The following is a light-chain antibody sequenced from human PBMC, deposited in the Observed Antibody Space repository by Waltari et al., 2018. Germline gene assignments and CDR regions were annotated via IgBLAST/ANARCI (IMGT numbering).Light chain of an antibody. CDR2: AAS. CDR3: QQSYGKPYT. V-gene: IGKV1-39*01. CDR1: QIISSD. J-gene: IGKJ2*01. Sequence: DIQMTQSPSSLSASVGDRVTITCRASQIISSDLNWYQKKPGKAPKLLIYAASGLQSGVPSRFSGSGSGSDFTLTISSLQPEDFAAYYCQQSYGKPYTFGQGTKLEIK.